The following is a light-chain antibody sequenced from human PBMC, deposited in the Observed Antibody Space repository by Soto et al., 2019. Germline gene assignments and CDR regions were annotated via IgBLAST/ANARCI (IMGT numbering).Light chain of an antibody. CDR3: LQHNNYPRT. Sequence: DIQMNQSPSAMSASVGDRVTITCRASQGINNYLAWFQQKPGQVPKRLIYAASSLQSGVPSRFSGSGSGTEFTLTISSLQPEDVAAYYCLQHNNYPRTFGQGNKVEIK. CDR2: AAS. J-gene: IGKJ1*01. V-gene: IGKV1-17*03. CDR1: QGINNY.